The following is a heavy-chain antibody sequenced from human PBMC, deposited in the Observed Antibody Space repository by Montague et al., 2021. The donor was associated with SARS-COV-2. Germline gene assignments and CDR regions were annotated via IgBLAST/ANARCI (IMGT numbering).Heavy chain of an antibody. CDR3: ARVRLFYYLDY. D-gene: IGHD2/OR15-2a*01. J-gene: IGHJ4*02. Sequence: TLSLTCTVSGGSISSSSYYWTWIRQHPGKGLEWIGYIFHTGRAYYXPSLETRVNISVDTSNNLFSLRLSSVTAADTAMYFCARVRLFYYLDYWGQGTLVTVSS. CDR2: IFHTGRA. V-gene: IGHV4-31*03. CDR1: GGSISSSSYY.